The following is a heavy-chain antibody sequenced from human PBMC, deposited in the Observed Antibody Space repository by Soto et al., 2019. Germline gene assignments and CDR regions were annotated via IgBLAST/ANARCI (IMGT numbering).Heavy chain of an antibody. J-gene: IGHJ5*02. CDR1: GYTFTSYG. CDR2: INPGNGNT. Sequence: ASVKVSCKASGYTFTSYGINWVRQAPGRGLEWMGWINPGNGNTKYSQQFQGRVIIDRDTSASTAYMELSSLRSEDTAIYYCARGPSSSLVMPWFDPWGPGTLVTVSS. V-gene: IGHV1-3*01. D-gene: IGHD2-2*01. CDR3: ARGPSSSLVMPWFDP.